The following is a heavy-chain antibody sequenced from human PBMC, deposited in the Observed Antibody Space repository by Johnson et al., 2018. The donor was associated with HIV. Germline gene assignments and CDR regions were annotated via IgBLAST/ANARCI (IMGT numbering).Heavy chain of an antibody. D-gene: IGHD2-21*01. V-gene: IGHV3-13*01. CDR1: GFTFSSYD. CDR2: IGTAGDT. Sequence: VQLVESGGGLVQPGGSLRLSCAASGFTFSSYDMHWVRQATGKGLAWVSAIGTAGDTYYADSVQGRFTISRSNSKNTRYLQMNSLRAEDTAVYYCASNGVVVVIAILHDAFDIWGQGTMVTVSS. CDR3: ASNGVVVVIAILHDAFDI. J-gene: IGHJ3*02.